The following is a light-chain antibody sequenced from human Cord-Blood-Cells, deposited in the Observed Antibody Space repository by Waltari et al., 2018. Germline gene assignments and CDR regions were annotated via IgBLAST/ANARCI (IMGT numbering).Light chain of an antibody. CDR3: CSYAGSYTLV. J-gene: IGLJ3*02. V-gene: IGLV2-11*01. CDR2: DFS. CDR1: SRDVGGYNY. Sequence: QSALTQPRSVSGSPGQSVTISCTGTSRDVGGYNYVSWYHKHPGKAPKLMIYDFSKRPSGVPDRFSGSKSGNTASLTISGLQAEDEADYYCCSYAGSYTLVFGGGTKLTVL.